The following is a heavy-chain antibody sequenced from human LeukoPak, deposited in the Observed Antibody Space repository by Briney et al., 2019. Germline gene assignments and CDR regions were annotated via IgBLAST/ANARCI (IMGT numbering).Heavy chain of an antibody. J-gene: IGHJ4*02. CDR3: ARDGKATNDY. CDR2: ISGNGGST. V-gene: IGHV3-64*01. CDR1: GFTFSSYA. Sequence: PGRSLRLSCTASGFTFSSYAMQWVRQAPEKRLEYVSAISGNGGSTYYANSVKGRFTMSRDNSRNTLYLQMGSLRPEDTAVYYCARDGKATNDYWGQGTLVTVSS. D-gene: IGHD5-24*01.